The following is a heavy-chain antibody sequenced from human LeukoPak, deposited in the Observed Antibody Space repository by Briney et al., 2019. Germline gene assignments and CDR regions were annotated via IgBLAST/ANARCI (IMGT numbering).Heavy chain of an antibody. D-gene: IGHD2-15*01. CDR3: ARRRLGYCNGGSCYLDY. CDR2: INHSGST. Sequence: SETLSLTCAVYGGSFSGYYWSWIRQPPGKGLEWIGEINHSGSTNYNPSLKSRVTISVDTSKNQFSLKLSSVTAADTAVYYCARRRLGYCNGGSCYLDYWGQGTLVTVSS. CDR1: GGSFSGYY. V-gene: IGHV4-34*01. J-gene: IGHJ4*02.